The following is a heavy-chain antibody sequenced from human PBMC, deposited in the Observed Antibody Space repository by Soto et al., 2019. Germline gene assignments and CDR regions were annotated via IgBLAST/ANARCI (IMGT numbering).Heavy chain of an antibody. CDR3: ARDERAYGADALDI. V-gene: IGHV3-48*01. CDR2: ISSSGSTI. Sequence: EVQLVESGGGLVQPGGSLRLSCAASGFTFSSYSMTWVRQAPGKGLEWVSYISSSGSTIYYADSVKGRFTISRDNAQKSLFLQMISLRAEDTAVYYCARDERAYGADALDIWGQGTMVTVSS. J-gene: IGHJ3*02. CDR1: GFTFSSYS. D-gene: IGHD4-17*01.